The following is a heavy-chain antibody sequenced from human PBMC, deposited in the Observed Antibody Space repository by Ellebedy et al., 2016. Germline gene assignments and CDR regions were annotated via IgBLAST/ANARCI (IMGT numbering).Heavy chain of an antibody. J-gene: IGHJ6*03. CDR1: GFTFSSYG. CDR2: ISYDGSNK. D-gene: IGHD6-13*01. Sequence: GGSLRLXXAASGFTFSSYGMHWVRQAPGKGLEWVAVISYDGSNKYYADSVKGRFTISRDNSKNTLYLQMNSLRAEDTAVYYCAKSSFGSSSWYEGFYYYMDVWGKGTTVTVSS. CDR3: AKSSFGSSSWYEGFYYYMDV. V-gene: IGHV3-30*18.